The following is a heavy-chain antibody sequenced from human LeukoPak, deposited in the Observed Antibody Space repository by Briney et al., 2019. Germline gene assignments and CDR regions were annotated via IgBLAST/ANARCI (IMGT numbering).Heavy chain of an antibody. CDR1: GFTFSSYS. Sequence: GGSLRLSCAASGFTFSSYSMNWGRQAPGKGLEWVSSISSSSSYIYYADSVKGRFTISRDNAKNSLYLQMNSLRAEDTAVYYCARDRPTVTTSDYWGQGTLVTVSS. V-gene: IGHV3-21*01. CDR3: ARDRPTVTTSDY. J-gene: IGHJ4*02. D-gene: IGHD4-17*01. CDR2: ISSSSSYI.